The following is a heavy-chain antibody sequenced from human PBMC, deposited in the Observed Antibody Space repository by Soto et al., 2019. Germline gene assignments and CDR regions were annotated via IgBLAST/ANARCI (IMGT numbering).Heavy chain of an antibody. CDR2: IYYSGST. D-gene: IGHD4-17*01. Sequence: SETLSLTCTVSGGSIISNYWTWIRQPPGKGLEWIGYIYYSGSTNYNPSLKSRVTISVDTSKNQFSLKLTSVTAADTAVYYCARLPLADYGGIFDPWGQGTLVTVSS. J-gene: IGHJ5*02. CDR3: ARLPLADYGGIFDP. CDR1: GGSIISNY. V-gene: IGHV4-59*01.